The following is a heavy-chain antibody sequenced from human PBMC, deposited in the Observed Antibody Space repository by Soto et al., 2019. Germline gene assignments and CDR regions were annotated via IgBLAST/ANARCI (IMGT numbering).Heavy chain of an antibody. CDR1: GASISNYY. Sequence: TSETLSLTCSVSGASISNYYWSWIRQPPGKGLEWIGYIYYSGVIKYNPSLKSRVTVSVDTSKNQFSLRLRSVTAADTAVYYCARNFDPYYFGLDVWGQGTTVTVSS. D-gene: IGHD2-21*01. CDR2: IYYSGVI. V-gene: IGHV4-59*01. J-gene: IGHJ6*02. CDR3: ARNFDPYYFGLDV.